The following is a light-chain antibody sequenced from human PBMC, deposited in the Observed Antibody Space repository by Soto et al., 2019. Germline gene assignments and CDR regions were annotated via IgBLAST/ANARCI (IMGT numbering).Light chain of an antibody. CDR3: AAWDDSLSGVV. CDR2: RNN. CDR1: SSNIGSNY. Sequence: QSVLTQPPSASGTPGQRVIISCSGSSSNIGSNYVYWYRQLPGTAPKLLIYRNNQRPSGVPDRFSGSKSGTSASLAISGLRSEDEADYYCAAWDDSLSGVVFGGGTKLTVL. J-gene: IGLJ2*01. V-gene: IGLV1-47*01.